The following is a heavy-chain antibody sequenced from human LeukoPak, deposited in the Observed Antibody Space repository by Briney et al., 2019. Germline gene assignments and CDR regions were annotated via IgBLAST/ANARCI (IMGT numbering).Heavy chain of an antibody. CDR2: IYSGGST. V-gene: IGHV3-66*01. CDR1: GFTVSNNY. Sequence: GGSLRLSCAASGFTVSNNYMSWVHQAPGKGLEWVSVIYSGGSTYYADSVKGRFTISRDNSKNTLSLQMNSLRAEDTALYYCARASRGYSYGLDYWGQGTLVTVSS. CDR3: ARASRGYSYGLDY. D-gene: IGHD5-18*01. J-gene: IGHJ4*02.